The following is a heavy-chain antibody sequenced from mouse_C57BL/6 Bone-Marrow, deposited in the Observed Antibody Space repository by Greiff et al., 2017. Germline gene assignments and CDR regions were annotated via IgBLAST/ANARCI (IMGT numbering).Heavy chain of an antibody. V-gene: IGHV5-15*04. CDR2: ISNLAYSI. D-gene: IGHD2-2*01. CDR1: GFTFSDYG. J-gene: IGHJ4*01. Sequence: KLVESGGGLVQPGGSLKLSCAASGFTFSDYGMAWVRQAPRKGPEWVAFISNLAYSIYYADTVTGRFTISRENAKNTLYLEMSSLRSEDTAMYYCARRGYGPYYAMDCWGQGTPVTVSS. CDR3: ARRGYGPYYAMDC.